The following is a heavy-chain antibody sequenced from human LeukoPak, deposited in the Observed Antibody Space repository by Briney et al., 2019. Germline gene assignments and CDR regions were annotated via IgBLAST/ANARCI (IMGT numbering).Heavy chain of an antibody. Sequence: PSETLSLTCTVSGGSISSYYWSWIRQPPGKRLEWIGYIYYSGSTNYNPSLKSRVTISVDTAKNQFSLKLSSVTAADTAVYYCARRARHCSGGSCYAYFDYWGQGTLVTVSS. CDR1: GGSISSYY. CDR2: IYYSGST. D-gene: IGHD2-15*01. J-gene: IGHJ4*02. CDR3: ARRARHCSGGSCYAYFDY. V-gene: IGHV4-59*08.